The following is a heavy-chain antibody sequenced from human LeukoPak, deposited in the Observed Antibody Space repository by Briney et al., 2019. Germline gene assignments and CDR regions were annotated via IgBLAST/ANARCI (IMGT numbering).Heavy chain of an antibody. CDR3: ARQPGTHVDV. J-gene: IGHJ6*04. CDR2: IYYSGST. Sequence: SETLSPTCTVSGGSISSSSYYWGWIRQPPGKGLEWIGSIYYSGSTYYNPSLKSRVTISVDTSKNQFSLKLSSVTAADTAVYYCARQPGTHVDVWGKGTTVTVSS. D-gene: IGHD1-1*01. CDR1: GGSISSSSYY. V-gene: IGHV4-39*01.